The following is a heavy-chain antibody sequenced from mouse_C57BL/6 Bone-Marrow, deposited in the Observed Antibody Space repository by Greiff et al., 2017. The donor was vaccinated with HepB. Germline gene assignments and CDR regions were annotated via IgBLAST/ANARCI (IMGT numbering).Heavy chain of an antibody. V-gene: IGHV5-6*01. CDR1: GFTFSTSG. D-gene: IGHD2-14*01. J-gene: IGHJ2*01. CDR2: INTGGTYT. CDR3: ARDRFDYYFDY. Sequence: EVQRVESGGDLVKPGGSLKLSCVASGFTFSTSGMSWVRQTPDKRLEWVATINTGGTYTYYPDSVKGRFTISKDTAKSTLFLQMSSLKSEDTAIYYCARDRFDYYFDYWGQGTTLKVSS.